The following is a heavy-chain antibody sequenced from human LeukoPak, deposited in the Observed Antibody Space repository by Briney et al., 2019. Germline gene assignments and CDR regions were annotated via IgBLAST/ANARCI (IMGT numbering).Heavy chain of an antibody. J-gene: IGHJ4*02. CDR1: GDGVSINNGA. Sequence: SQTRSLSCSISGDGVSINNGAWNWIRQAPARGLEWLGRTYYRSKWYNDYAGSLISRITISPDTSKNQFFLQLYSVTPEDTAVYYCARDVGTTGWHTFDYWGQGTLVTVSS. V-gene: IGHV6-1*01. CDR2: TYYRSKWYN. D-gene: IGHD3-9*01. CDR3: ARDVGTTGWHTFDY.